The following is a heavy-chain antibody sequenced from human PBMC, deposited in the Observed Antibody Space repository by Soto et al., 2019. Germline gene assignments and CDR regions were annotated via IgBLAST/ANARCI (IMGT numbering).Heavy chain of an antibody. CDR2: ISYDGSNK. V-gene: IGHV3-30-3*01. J-gene: IGHJ4*02. D-gene: IGHD3-10*01. CDR3: ARDPYSYGSGSYMNY. Sequence: GGSLRLSCAASGFTFSSYAMHWVRQAPGKGLEWVAVISYDGSNKYYADSVKGRFTISRDNSKNTLYLQMNSLRAEDTAVYYCARDPYSYGSGSYMNYWGQGTLVTVSS. CDR1: GFTFSSYA.